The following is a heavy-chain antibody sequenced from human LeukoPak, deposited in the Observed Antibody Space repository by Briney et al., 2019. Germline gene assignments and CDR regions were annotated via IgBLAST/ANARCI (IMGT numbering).Heavy chain of an antibody. CDR1: GFTFSDYY. CDR3: ARVVVVVAAIASDWFDP. D-gene: IGHD2-15*01. J-gene: IGHJ5*02. Sequence: GGSLRLSCAAPGFTFSDYYMSWIRQAPGKGLEWVSYISSSGSTIYYADSVKGRFTISRDNAKNSLYLQMNSLRAEDTAVYYCARVVVVVAAIASDWFDPWGQGTLVTVSS. V-gene: IGHV3-11*01. CDR2: ISSSGSTI.